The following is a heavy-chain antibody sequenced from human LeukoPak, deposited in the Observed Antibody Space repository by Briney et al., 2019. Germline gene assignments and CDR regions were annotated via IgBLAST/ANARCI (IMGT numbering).Heavy chain of an antibody. CDR1: GFSVSNNY. CDR2: ITSDGGT. V-gene: IGHV3-53*01. J-gene: IGHJ6*03. D-gene: IGHD3-10*01. Sequence: GGSLRLSCAASGFSVSNNYMTWVRQAPGKGLEWVSAITSDGGTYYADSMKGRFTISRDNSKNTLYLQMTYLRAEDTAVYYCARVLNSGFTYDYYHMDVWGQGTTVTVSS. CDR3: ARVLNSGFTYDYYHMDV.